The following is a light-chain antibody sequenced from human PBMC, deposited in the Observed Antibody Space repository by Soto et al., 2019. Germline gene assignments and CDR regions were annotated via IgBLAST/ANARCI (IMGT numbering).Light chain of an antibody. CDR1: QSVSSSY. J-gene: IGKJ1*01. V-gene: IGKV3-20*01. CDR2: GAS. CDR3: QQYGSSPWT. Sequence: ETVLTQSPGTLSLSPGERATLSCRASQSVSSSYLAWYQQKPGQAPRLLIYGASSRASGIPDRSSGSGSGTDFTLTISRLEPEDFAVYYCQQYGSSPWTFGQGTKVDIK.